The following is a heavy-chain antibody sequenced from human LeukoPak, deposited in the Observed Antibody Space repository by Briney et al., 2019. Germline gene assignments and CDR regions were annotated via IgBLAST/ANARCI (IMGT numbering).Heavy chain of an antibody. D-gene: IGHD3-22*01. CDR1: GGTFSSYA. Sequence: ASVKVSCKASGGTFSSYAISWVRQAPGQGLEWMGGIVPIFGTANYAQKFQGRVTITADESTSTAYMELSSLRSEDTAVYYCASPAGFLDYYDSKEPNDAFDIWGQGTMVTVSS. V-gene: IGHV1-69*13. J-gene: IGHJ3*02. CDR2: IVPIFGTA. CDR3: ASPAGFLDYYDSKEPNDAFDI.